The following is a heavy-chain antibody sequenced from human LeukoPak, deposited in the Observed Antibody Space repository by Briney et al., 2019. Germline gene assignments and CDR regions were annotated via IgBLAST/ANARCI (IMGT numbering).Heavy chain of an antibody. Sequence: PSETLSLTCAVYGGSFSGYYWSWIRQPPGKGLEWLGEVSHTGSTNDNPSLKSRVTISIDTSKNQFSLNLSSVTAADTAVYFCARSGYSYGYDYWGQGTLVTVSS. CDR1: GGSFSGYY. D-gene: IGHD5-18*01. J-gene: IGHJ4*02. CDR3: ARSGYSYGYDY. CDR2: VSHTGST. V-gene: IGHV4-34*01.